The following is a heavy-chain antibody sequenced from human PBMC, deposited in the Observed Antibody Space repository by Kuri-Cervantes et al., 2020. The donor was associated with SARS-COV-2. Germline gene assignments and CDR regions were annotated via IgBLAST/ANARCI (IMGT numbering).Heavy chain of an antibody. Sequence: ASVKVSCKASGYTFTSYGISWVRQAPGQGLEWMGWISAYNGNTNYAQKLQGRVTMTTDTSTSTAYMELSSLRSEDTAVYYCAAGGRYFDWLTLFYWGQGTLVTVSS. CDR2: ISAYNGNT. CDR1: GYTFTSYG. CDR3: AAGGRYFDWLTLFY. V-gene: IGHV1-18*01. D-gene: IGHD3-9*01. J-gene: IGHJ4*02.